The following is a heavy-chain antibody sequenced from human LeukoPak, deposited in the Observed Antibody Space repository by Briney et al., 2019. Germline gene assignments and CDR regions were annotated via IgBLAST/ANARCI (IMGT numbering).Heavy chain of an antibody. J-gene: IGHJ6*02. CDR2: ISSSSSYI. Sequence: GGSLRLSCAASGFTFSSYSMNWVRQAPGKGLEWVSSISSSSSYIYYADSVKGRFTISRDNAKNSLYLQMNSLRAEDTAVYYCSKYFLRGAESPNYYYYGMDVWGQGTTVTVSS. D-gene: IGHD3-10*01. V-gene: IGHV3-21*04. CDR1: GFTFSSYS. CDR3: SKYFLRGAESPNYYYYGMDV.